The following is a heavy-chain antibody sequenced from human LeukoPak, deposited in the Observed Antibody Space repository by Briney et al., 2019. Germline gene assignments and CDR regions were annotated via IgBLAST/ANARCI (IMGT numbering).Heavy chain of an antibody. CDR2: IRYDGSNK. V-gene: IGHV3-30*02. Sequence: PGGSLRLSCAASGFTFSSYGMHWVRQAPGKGLEWVAFIRYDGSNKYYADSVKGRFTISRDNSKNTLYLQMNSLRVEDTAMYYCAKDAYSGSSEGGNYFDYWGQGTLVTVSS. CDR1: GFTFSSYG. CDR3: AKDAYSGSSEGGNYFDY. J-gene: IGHJ4*02. D-gene: IGHD1-26*01.